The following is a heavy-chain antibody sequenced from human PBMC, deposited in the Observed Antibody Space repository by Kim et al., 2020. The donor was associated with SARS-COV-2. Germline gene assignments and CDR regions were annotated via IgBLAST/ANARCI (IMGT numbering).Heavy chain of an antibody. CDR2: ISSSSSTI. J-gene: IGHJ1*01. D-gene: IGHD2-21*02. Sequence: GGSLRLSCAASGFTFSSYSMNWVRQAPGKGLEWVSYISSSSSTIYYADSVKGRFTISRDNAKNSLYLQMNSLRDEDTAVYYCARDFSPWAVVTAEPYFQHWGQGTLVTVSS. V-gene: IGHV3-48*02. CDR1: GFTFSSYS. CDR3: ARDFSPWAVVTAEPYFQH.